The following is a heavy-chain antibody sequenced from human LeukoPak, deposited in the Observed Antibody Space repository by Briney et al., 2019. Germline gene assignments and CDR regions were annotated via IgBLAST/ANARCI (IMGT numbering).Heavy chain of an antibody. CDR2: IYSSGST. CDR1: GVSISSGSNY. V-gene: IGHV4-39*07. J-gene: IGHJ3*01. D-gene: IGHD3-10*01. Sequence: SETLSLACSVSGVSISSGSNYWGWIRQPPGKTLEWIGSIYSSGSTYYNSSLKSRVIILIDTSKNHFSLTLSSVTAADTAVYHCTRSDGYGLVGIWGQGTMVTVSS. CDR3: TRSDGYGLVGI.